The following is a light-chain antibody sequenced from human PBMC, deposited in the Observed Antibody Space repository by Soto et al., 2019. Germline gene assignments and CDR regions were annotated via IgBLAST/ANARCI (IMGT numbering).Light chain of an antibody. Sequence: EIVLTQSPGTLSLSPGERGTVSCRASQSVTGSFLAWYQQKPGQAPRLLIYNAFNRATGIPDRFSGSGSGTDFTLTISRLEPEDFAVYYCQQYVSSPCTFGQGTQVEIK. CDR2: NAF. V-gene: IGKV3-20*01. CDR1: QSVTGSF. CDR3: QQYVSSPCT. J-gene: IGKJ2*02.